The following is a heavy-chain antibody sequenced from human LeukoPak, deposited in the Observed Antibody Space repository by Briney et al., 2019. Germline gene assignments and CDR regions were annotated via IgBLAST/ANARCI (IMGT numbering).Heavy chain of an antibody. V-gene: IGHV1-2*02. CDR1: GYTFTCYY. J-gene: IGHJ5*02. Sequence: AASVKVSCKASGYTFTCYYMHWVRQAPGQGLEWMGWINPNSGGTNYAQKFQGRVTMTRDTSISTAYMELSRLRSDDTAVYYCASGYYYDSSGLNWFDPWGQGTLVTVSS. D-gene: IGHD3-22*01. CDR3: ASGYYYDSSGLNWFDP. CDR2: INPNSGGT.